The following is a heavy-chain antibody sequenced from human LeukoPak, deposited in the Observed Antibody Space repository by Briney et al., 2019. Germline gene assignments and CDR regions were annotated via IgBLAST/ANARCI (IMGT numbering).Heavy chain of an antibody. J-gene: IGHJ4*02. CDR2: IIPIFGTA. D-gene: IGHD3-3*01. CDR1: GGTFSSYA. CDR3: ARVQLGAMALGEARKIFGFDY. Sequence: SVKVSCKASGGTFSSYAISWVRQAPGQGLEWMGGIIPIFGTANYAQKFQGRVTITADESTSTAYMELSSLRSEDTAVYYCARVQLGAMALGEARKIFGFDYWGQGTLVTVSS. V-gene: IGHV1-69*13.